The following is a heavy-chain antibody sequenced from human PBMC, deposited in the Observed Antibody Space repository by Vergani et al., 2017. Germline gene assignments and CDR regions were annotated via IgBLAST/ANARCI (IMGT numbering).Heavy chain of an antibody. D-gene: IGHD3-10*01. CDR3: ARDYLDFSGSGSPYYFDH. CDR1: GFFFSDYY. CDR2: IASSDTSV. V-gene: IGHV3-11*04. J-gene: IGHJ4*02. Sequence: VKLVESGGGLVKPGGSLRLSCTASGFFFSDYYMSWLRQAPGKGLEWISYIASSDTSVYYADSVKGRFTISRDNAKNSLYLEMNSLRAEDTAVYYCARDYLDFSGSGSPYYFDHWGQGTQVTVSS.